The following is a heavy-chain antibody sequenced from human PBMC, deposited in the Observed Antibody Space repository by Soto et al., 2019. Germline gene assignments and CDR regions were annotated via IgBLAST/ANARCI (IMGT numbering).Heavy chain of an antibody. Sequence: GGSLRLSCATSGFTFSGYWMHWVRQAPGKGLVWVSYTTGNGNTINYADSVKGRFTISRDNAKNSLYLQMNSLRADDTAVYYCARERGHYYMDVWGKGTTVTVSS. V-gene: IGHV3-48*01. CDR1: GFTFSGYW. CDR2: TTGNGNTI. J-gene: IGHJ6*03. CDR3: ARERGHYYMDV.